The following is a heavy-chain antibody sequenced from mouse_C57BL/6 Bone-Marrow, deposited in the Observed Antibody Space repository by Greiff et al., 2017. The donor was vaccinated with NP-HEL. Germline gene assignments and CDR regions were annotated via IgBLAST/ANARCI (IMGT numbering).Heavy chain of an antibody. CDR3: ARHYGSSYYWYFDV. CDR2: IYPRSGNT. J-gene: IGHJ1*03. D-gene: IGHD1-1*01. V-gene: IGHV1-81*01. Sequence: QVQLQQSGAELARPGASVKLSCKASGYTFTSYGISWVKQRTGQGLEWIGEIYPRSGNTYYNEKFKGKATLTADKSSSTAYMELRSLTSEDSAVYFCARHYGSSYYWYFDVWGTGTTVTVSS. CDR1: GYTFTSYG.